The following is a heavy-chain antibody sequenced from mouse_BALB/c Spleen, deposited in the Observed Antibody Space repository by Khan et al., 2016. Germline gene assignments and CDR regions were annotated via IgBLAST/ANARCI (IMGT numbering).Heavy chain of an antibody. Sequence: EVELVESGGDLVKPGGSLKLSCAASGFTFSSYGMSWVRQTPDKRLEWVATISSGGSYTYYPDSVKGRFTISRDNVRNTLYLQMSSLKSEDTAMYYCARRGYWGQGTLVTVSA. V-gene: IGHV5-6*01. CDR1: GFTFSSYG. CDR3: ARRGY. J-gene: IGHJ3*01. CDR2: ISSGGSYT.